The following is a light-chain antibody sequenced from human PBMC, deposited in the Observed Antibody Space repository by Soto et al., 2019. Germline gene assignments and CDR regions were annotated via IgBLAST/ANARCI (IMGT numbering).Light chain of an antibody. CDR1: SSDVGGYNY. CDR2: DVS. CDR3: SSYTSSSILEV. V-gene: IGLV2-14*01. J-gene: IGLJ2*01. Sequence: QSALTQPASVSGSPGQSITISCTGTSSDVGGYNYVSWYQQHPGKAPKLMIYDVSNRPSGVSNRFSGSKSGNTASLTISGLQAEDEADYYCSSYTSSSILEVFGGGTKVTVL.